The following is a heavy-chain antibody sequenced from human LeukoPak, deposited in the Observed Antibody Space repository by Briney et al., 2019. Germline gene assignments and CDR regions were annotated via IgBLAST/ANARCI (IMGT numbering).Heavy chain of an antibody. CDR1: GYTFTGYY. J-gene: IGHJ5*02. CDR2: INPNSGGT. Sequence: ASVKVSCKASGYTFTGYYMHWVRQAPGQGLEWMGWINPNSGGTNYAQKFQGRVTMTRDTSISTAYLELSRLRSDDTAVYYCARARSRDYYDSSGYYSPWGQGTLVTVSS. V-gene: IGHV1-2*02. D-gene: IGHD3-22*01. CDR3: ARARSRDYYDSSGYYSP.